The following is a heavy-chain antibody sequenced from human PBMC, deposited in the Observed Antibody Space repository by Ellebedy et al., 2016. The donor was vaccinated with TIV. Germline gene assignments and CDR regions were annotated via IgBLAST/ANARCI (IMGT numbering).Heavy chain of an antibody. CDR1: GGSISSNRYY. V-gene: IGHV4-39*02. J-gene: IGHJ3*02. CDR2: IYYSGGT. D-gene: IGHD3-16*01. CDR3: ARRGGHDGFDI. Sequence: MPSETLSLTCTVSGGSISSNRYYWRWIRQPPGNGLEWIGNIYYSGGTNYNPSLKSRVTISVDVSRIHFSLKLTSVTAADTAVYYCARRGGHDGFDIWGQGTMVTVS.